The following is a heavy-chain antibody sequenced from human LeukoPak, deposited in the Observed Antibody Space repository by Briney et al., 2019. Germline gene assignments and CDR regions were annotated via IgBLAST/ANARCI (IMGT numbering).Heavy chain of an antibody. J-gene: IGHJ3*01. CDR1: GYSISRGYS. Sequence: SETLSLTCAVSGYSISRGYSWGWIRQPPGKGLEWIGNMYHSESTHYNPSLKSRVTISADTSKNQFSLKLSSVTAADTAVYYCARFDHVWETHGMDAFDLWGQGTMATVSS. V-gene: IGHV4-38-2*01. CDR3: ARFDHVWETHGMDAFDL. CDR2: MYHSEST. D-gene: IGHD3-16*01.